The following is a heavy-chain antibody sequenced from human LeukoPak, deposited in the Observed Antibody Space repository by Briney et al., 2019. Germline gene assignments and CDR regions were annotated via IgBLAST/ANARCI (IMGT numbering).Heavy chain of an antibody. D-gene: IGHD3-22*01. CDR1: GFKSDDFT. J-gene: IGHJ4*02. V-gene: IGHV3-49*04. CDR3: CSQDYYEGAATEY. Sequence: GGSLRLSCTASGFKSDDFTLTWVRQAPGEGLEWIGFIRSKGFGGTTQYAASVQGRFTISRDASKSVVYLDMNSLKFEDTAVYYCCSQDYYEGAATEYWGQGTLVTVSS. CDR2: IRSKGFGGTT.